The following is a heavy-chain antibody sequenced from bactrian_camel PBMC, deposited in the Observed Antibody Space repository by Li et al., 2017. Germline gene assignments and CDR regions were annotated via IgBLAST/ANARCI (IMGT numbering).Heavy chain of an antibody. CDR1: GDAYGSGC. D-gene: IGHD3*01. J-gene: IGHJ4*01. V-gene: IGHV3-3*01. Sequence: HVQLVESGGGSVQAGGSLRLSCVASGDAYGSGCMGWFRQAPGKDREAVAAIGTDDGRTYYADSVKGRFTISRDSAENSVYLQMNNLKPDDTAVYRCAADFPPFNCYEGSYCWDIKGQGTQVTVS. CDR2: IGTDDGRT.